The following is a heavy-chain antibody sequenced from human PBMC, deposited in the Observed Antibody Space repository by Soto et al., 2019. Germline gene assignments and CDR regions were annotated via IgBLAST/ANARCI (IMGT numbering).Heavy chain of an antibody. J-gene: IGHJ4*02. V-gene: IGHV4-39*02. CDR3: AAYDILTVYFPQYSFDY. CDR1: GCPLGSSSYY. Sequence: SDTLSLTFTVSGCPLGSSSYYWCWILQSPGRGLEWIGSIYYSGSTYYNPSLQSRVTISVDTSNNHFSLKLSSATAADTAVYYCAAYDILTVYFPQYSFDYWGQGALVTVSS. CDR2: IYYSGST. D-gene: IGHD3-9*01.